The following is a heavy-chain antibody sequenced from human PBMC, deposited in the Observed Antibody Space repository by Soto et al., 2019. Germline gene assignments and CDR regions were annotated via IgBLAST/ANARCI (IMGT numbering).Heavy chain of an antibody. CDR1: GDSISSSSYY. D-gene: IGHD3-16*01. J-gene: IGHJ4*02. V-gene: IGHV4-39*01. CDR2: SYYNGNT. CDR3: ARHLGRPGGFDN. Sequence: QLQLQESGPGLVKPSETLSLTCTVSGDSISSSSYYWGWIRQPPGKELEWIGSSYYNGNTHYNPSLKSRVTISVDTSKNQFSLKLSSVIAADTAVYYCARHLGRPGGFDNWGQGTLVTVSS.